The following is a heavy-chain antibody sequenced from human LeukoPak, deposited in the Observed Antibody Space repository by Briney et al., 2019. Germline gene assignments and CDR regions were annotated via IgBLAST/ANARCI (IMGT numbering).Heavy chain of an antibody. Sequence: SETLSLTCTVSGGSISSYYWSWIRQPPGKGLEWIGYIYYSGSTNHNPSLKSRVTISVDTSKNQFSLKLSSVTAADTAVYYCARVRTGWIQLRDYWFDPWGQGTLVTVSS. D-gene: IGHD5-18*01. CDR1: GGSISSYY. V-gene: IGHV4-59*01. J-gene: IGHJ5*02. CDR3: ARVRTGWIQLRDYWFDP. CDR2: IYYSGST.